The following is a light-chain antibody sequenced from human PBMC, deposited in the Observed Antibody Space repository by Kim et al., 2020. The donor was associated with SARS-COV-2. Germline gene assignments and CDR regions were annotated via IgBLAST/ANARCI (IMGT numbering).Light chain of an antibody. J-gene: IGKJ1*01. Sequence: DIQMTQSPSSLSASVGDRVTITCRADQGISNFFAWYQQRPGKAPKLLIYATSALHSGVPSRFSGSKSGTHFTLTIDSLQPEDFATYNCQNYNGAPWTFDKGTKVEIK. CDR1: QGISNF. CDR2: ATS. V-gene: IGKV1-27*01. CDR3: QNYNGAPWT.